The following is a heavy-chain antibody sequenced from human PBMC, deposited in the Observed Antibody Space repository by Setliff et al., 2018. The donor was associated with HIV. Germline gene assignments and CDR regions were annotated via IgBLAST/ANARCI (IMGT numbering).Heavy chain of an antibody. CDR2: ISSTSTYI. D-gene: IGHD4-17*01. J-gene: IGHJ4*02. V-gene: IGHV3-21*01. CDR1: GFTFSSFG. Sequence: GGSLRLSCAASGFTFSSFGMHWVRQAPGKGLEWVSSISSTSTYIYYADSVKGRFTISRDNAKNTLYLQMNSLRAEDTAVYYCARDPAPYGDFDHWGQGTLVTVSS. CDR3: ARDPAPYGDFDH.